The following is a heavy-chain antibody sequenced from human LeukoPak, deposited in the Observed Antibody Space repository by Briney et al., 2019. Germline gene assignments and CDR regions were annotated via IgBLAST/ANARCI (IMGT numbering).Heavy chain of an antibody. CDR3: ARLNGYSYGYVDY. Sequence: ASVKVSCKASGYTFTGYYMHWVRQAPGQGLEWMGWINPNNGGTKYAQKFQGRVTMTRDTSISTAYMELSRLRSDDTAVYYCARLNGYSYGYVDYWGQGTLVTVSS. CDR2: INPNNGGT. D-gene: IGHD5-18*01. V-gene: IGHV1-2*02. CDR1: GYTFTGYY. J-gene: IGHJ4*02.